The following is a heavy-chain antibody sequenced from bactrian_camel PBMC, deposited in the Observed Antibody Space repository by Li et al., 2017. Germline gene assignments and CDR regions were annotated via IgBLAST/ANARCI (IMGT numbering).Heavy chain of an antibody. CDR3: ATGSRYGVASFYKY. J-gene: IGHJ4*01. Sequence: VQLVESGGGLVQPGGSLRLSCTGSEVLFSHYDMSWARQAPGKGLEWVSAVSWTGDRTNYASSVKGRFTISRDNAKNTVYLQMNSLKTEDTAVYFCATGSRYGVASFYKYWGQGTQVTVS. V-gene: IGHV3-1*01. CDR2: VSWTGDRT. D-gene: IGHD6*01. CDR1: EVLFSHYD.